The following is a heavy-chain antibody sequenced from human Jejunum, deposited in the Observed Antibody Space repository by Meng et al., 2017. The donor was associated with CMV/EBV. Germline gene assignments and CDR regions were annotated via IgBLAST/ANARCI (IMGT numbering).Heavy chain of an antibody. CDR2: ISAYNGNT. Sequence: QAGGEVKNPGASVRVSCKASGYTFTNYGITWVRQAPGQGLEWMGWISAYNGNTNYAQTLQGRLTMTTDTSTSTAYMELRSLRSDDTAVYYCARVEVGITSGDYWGQGTLVTVAS. CDR1: GYTFTNYG. CDR3: ARVEVGITSGDY. V-gene: IGHV1-18*01. D-gene: IGHD1-26*01. J-gene: IGHJ4*02.